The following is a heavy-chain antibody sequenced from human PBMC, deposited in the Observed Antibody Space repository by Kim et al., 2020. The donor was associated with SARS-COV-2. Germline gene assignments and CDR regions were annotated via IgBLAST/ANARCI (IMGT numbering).Heavy chain of an antibody. CDR3: ARHGGYSYGYYYYYGMDV. V-gene: IGHV5-10-1*01. Sequence: GESLKISCKGSGYSFTSYWISWVRQMPGKGLEWMGRIDPSDSYTNYSPSFQGHVTISADKSISTAYLQWSSLKASDTAMYYCARHGGYSYGYYYYYGMDVWGQGTTVTVSS. CDR2: IDPSDSYT. D-gene: IGHD5-18*01. CDR1: GYSFTSYW. J-gene: IGHJ6*02.